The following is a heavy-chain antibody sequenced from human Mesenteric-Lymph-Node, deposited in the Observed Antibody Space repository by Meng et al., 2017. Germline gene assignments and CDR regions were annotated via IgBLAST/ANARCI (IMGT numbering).Heavy chain of an antibody. J-gene: IGHJ4*02. Sequence: LSLTCAASGFTFSSYAMHWVRQAPGKGLEWVAVISYDGSNKYYADSVKGRFTISRDNSKNSLYLQMNSLRAEDTAVYYCASEIVLLDWGQGTLVTVSS. V-gene: IGHV3-30*07. CDR2: ISYDGSNK. CDR1: GFTFSSYA. CDR3: ASEIVLLD. D-gene: IGHD3-10*01.